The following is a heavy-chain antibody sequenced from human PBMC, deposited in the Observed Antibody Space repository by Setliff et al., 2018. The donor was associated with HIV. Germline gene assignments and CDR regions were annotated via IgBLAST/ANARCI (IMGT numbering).Heavy chain of an antibody. V-gene: IGHV4-59*01. D-gene: IGHD1-1*01. CDR1: GRSLSGYY. Sequence: KASETLSLTCAVYGRSLSGYYWSWIRQPPGKGLEWIGYIYYGGSTNYNPSLRSRLTISVDTSKNQFSLKLSSVTAADTAVYYCARFRVERRLSNWFDPWGQGTLVTVSS. J-gene: IGHJ5*02. CDR2: IYYGGST. CDR3: ARFRVERRLSNWFDP.